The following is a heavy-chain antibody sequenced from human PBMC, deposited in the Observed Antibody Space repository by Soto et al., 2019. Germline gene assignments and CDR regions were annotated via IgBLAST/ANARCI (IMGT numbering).Heavy chain of an antibody. J-gene: IGHJ6*02. CDR2: IIPIFGTA. Sequence: SVKVSCKASGGTFSSYAISWVRQAPGQGREWMGGIIPIFGTANYAQKFQGRVTITADKSTSTAYMELSSLRSEDTAVYYCARSGFTIFGVVIEPQSGTYYYYGMDVWGQGTTVTSP. CDR3: ARSGFTIFGVVIEPQSGTYYYYGMDV. D-gene: IGHD3-3*01. V-gene: IGHV1-69*06. CDR1: GGTFSSYA.